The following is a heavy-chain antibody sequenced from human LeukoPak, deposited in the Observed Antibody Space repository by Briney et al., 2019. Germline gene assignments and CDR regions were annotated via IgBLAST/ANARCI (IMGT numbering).Heavy chain of an antibody. J-gene: IGHJ6*02. CDR1: GGTFSSYA. D-gene: IGHD3-10*01. CDR3: NIITGYYYYGMDV. Sequence: SVKVSCKASGGTFSSYAISWVRQAPGQGLESMGRIIPILGIANYAQKFQGRVTITADKSTSTAYMELSSLRSEDTAVYYCNIITGYYYYGMDVWGQGTTVTVSS. V-gene: IGHV1-69*04. CDR2: IIPILGIA.